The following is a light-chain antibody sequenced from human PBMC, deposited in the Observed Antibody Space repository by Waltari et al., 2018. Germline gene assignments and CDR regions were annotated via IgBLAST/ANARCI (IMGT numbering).Light chain of an antibody. CDR3: QQSKSHPLT. J-gene: IGKJ4*01. Sequence: DIQMTQSPSSVSASVGDRVPISCRPSQGVGSWVAWYQQKPGKAPELLIYSTSTLQSGVPSRFSGSGSGTDFTLTISSLQPEDFATYYCQQSKSHPLTFGGGTKVEI. CDR1: QGVGSW. V-gene: IGKV1-12*01. CDR2: STS.